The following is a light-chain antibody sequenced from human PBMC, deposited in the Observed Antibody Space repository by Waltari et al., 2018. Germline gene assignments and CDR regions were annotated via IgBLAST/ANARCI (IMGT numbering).Light chain of an antibody. CDR1: QTINTF. Sequence: DIQMTQSPSSLSASVGDRVTITCRASQTINTFLNMYQQKPGNAPQLLIYAASNLHSGVPSRFSGSGSGTAFTITISSLQPEDFATYYCQQNYSNIIAFGQGTRL. CDR2: AAS. CDR3: QQNYSNIIA. V-gene: IGKV1-39*01. J-gene: IGKJ5*01.